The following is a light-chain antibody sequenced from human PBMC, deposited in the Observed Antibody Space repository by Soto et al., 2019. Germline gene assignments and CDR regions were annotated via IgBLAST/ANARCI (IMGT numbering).Light chain of an antibody. CDR1: QSVSSSY. CDR3: HQYCNSPLT. V-gene: IGKV3-20*01. CDR2: GAS. Sequence: EIVLTQSPGTLSLSPGERATLSCRASQSVSSSYLAWYQQKPGQAPRLLIYGASSRATGILDRFSGSGSGTDVTLYISRIEFDDFSVYYCHQYCNSPLTFGQGTKVEIK. J-gene: IGKJ1*01.